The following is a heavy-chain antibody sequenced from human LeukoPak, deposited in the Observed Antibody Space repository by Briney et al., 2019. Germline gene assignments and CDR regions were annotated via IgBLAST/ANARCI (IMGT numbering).Heavy chain of an antibody. CDR3: ARVYRRDGYNFDGFDI. CDR1: SGSINSGDYY. CDR2: IYSSGNT. D-gene: IGHD5-24*01. V-gene: IGHV4-61*02. Sequence: SQTLSLTCTVSSGSINSGDYYWSWIRQPAGKGLEWIGRIYSSGNTNYSPSLKSRVTIPIDTSKNQFSLRLSSVTAADTAVYYCARVYRRDGYNFDGFDIWGQGTTVTVSS. J-gene: IGHJ3*02.